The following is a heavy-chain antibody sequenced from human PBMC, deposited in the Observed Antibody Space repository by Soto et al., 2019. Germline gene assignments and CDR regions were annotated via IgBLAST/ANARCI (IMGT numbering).Heavy chain of an antibody. Sequence: PSETLSLTCTVSGGSISSYYWSWIRQPPGKGLEWIGYIYYSGSTNYNPSLKSRVTISVDTSKNQFSLKLSSVTAADTAVYYCARVHYDFWSGYRNWFDPWGQGTLVTVSS. V-gene: IGHV4-59*01. J-gene: IGHJ5*02. CDR1: GGSISSYY. CDR2: IYYSGST. CDR3: ARVHYDFWSGYRNWFDP. D-gene: IGHD3-3*01.